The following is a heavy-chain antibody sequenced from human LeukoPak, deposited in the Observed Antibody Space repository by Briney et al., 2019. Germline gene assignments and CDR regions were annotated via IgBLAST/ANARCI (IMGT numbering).Heavy chain of an antibody. V-gene: IGHV4-34*01. CDR2: INHSGST. Sequence: SETLSLTCAVYGGSFSGYYWTWIRQSPGKGLEWIGEINHSGSTNYNPSLKSRVTISVDTSKNQFSLKLSSVTAADTALYYCARQWGQGLDILYYYYYGLDVWGQGTTVTVSS. CDR3: ARQWGQGLDILYYYYYGLDV. D-gene: IGHD1-26*01. J-gene: IGHJ6*02. CDR1: GGSFSGYY.